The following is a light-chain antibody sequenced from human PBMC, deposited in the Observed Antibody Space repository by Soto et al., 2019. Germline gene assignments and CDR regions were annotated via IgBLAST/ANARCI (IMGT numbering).Light chain of an antibody. V-gene: IGLV2-14*01. Sequence: QSALTQPASVSGSPGQSITISCTGTSSDVGGYNYVSWYQQHPGKAPKLMIYEVSNRPSGVSNRFSGSKSGNTASLTLSGLQAEDEAAYYCSSYTIPGVFGGGTKLTV. J-gene: IGLJ3*02. CDR3: SSYTIPGV. CDR2: EVS. CDR1: SSDVGGYNY.